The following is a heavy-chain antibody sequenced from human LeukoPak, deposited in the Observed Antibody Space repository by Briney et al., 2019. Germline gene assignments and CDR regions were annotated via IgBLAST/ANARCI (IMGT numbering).Heavy chain of an antibody. CDR1: GYSFTDYW. CDR2: IYPDDSDV. Sequence: GESLEISCEASGYSFTDYWIGWVRQLPGRGLEWMGIIYPDDSDVRYSPSFQGQVTISADKSISTAYLQWSSLKASDTAMYYCARIPYPLRFLEWLPPLFDPWGQGTLVTVSS. V-gene: IGHV5-51*01. J-gene: IGHJ5*02. D-gene: IGHD3-3*01. CDR3: ARIPYPLRFLEWLPPLFDP.